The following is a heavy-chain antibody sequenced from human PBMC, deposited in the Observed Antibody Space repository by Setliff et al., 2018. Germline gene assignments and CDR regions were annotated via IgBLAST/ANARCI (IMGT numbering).Heavy chain of an antibody. CDR3: ARAGGGSSFTAYYYYYYMDV. V-gene: IGHV4-4*07. D-gene: IGHD6-13*01. CDR1: GGSISSYY. J-gene: IGHJ6*03. Sequence: PSETLSLTCTVSGGSISSYYWSWIRQPAGKGLEWIGRIYTSGSTNYNPSLKSRVTMSVDTSKNQFSLKLSSVTAADTAVYYCARAGGGSSFTAYYYYYYMDVWCKGTTVTVSS. CDR2: IYTSGST.